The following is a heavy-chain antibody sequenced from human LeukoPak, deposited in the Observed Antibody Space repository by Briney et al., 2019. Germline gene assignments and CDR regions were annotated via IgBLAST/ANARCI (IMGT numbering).Heavy chain of an antibody. D-gene: IGHD6-19*01. CDR2: INPAGTEK. CDR1: GFSFSNHW. CDR3: VRDDRGIAVGSRDH. J-gene: IGHJ4*02. V-gene: IGHV3-7*03. Sequence: GGSRRLSCAASGFSFSNHWMIWVRQAPGKGLEWLATINPAGTEKRYVDSVKGRFTISRDNGKNSLYLQMSSLRAEDTAVYYCVRDDRGIAVGSRDHGAQGTLVTVSS.